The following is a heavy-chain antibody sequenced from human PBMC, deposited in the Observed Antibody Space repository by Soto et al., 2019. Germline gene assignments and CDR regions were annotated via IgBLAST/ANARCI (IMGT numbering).Heavy chain of an antibody. J-gene: IGHJ2*01. Sequence: QVQLQESGPRLVKPSETLSLTCVVSGGAISTYSWSWIRQTPGKGLEWIAHIHYTGTTNYNPSLKSRVTMSVDTSKNQFSLRLTSVNAADTAIYFCARERGGVGWWFDLWGRGTLVTVAS. V-gene: IGHV4-59*01. CDR3: ARERGGVGWWFDL. CDR1: GGAISTYS. CDR2: IHYTGTT. D-gene: IGHD2-15*01.